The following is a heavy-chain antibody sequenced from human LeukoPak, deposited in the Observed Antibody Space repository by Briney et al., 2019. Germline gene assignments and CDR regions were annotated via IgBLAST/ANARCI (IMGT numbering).Heavy chain of an antibody. V-gene: IGHV4-30-4*01. CDR1: GGSISSGDYY. CDR2: IYYSGST. CDR3: TRYCSGGSCYENNWFDP. Sequence: SETLSLTCTASGGSISSGDYYWSWIRQPPGKGLEWIGYIYYSGSTYYNPSLKSRVTISVDTSKNQFSLKLSSVAAADTAVYYCTRYCSGGSCYENNWFDPWGQGTLVTVSS. J-gene: IGHJ5*02. D-gene: IGHD2-15*01.